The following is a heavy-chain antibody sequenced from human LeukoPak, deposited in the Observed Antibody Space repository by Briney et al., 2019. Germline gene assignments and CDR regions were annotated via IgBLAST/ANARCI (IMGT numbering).Heavy chain of an antibody. CDR2: INHSGST. D-gene: IGHD1-14*01. CDR1: GFTFSSYS. Sequence: GSLRLSCAASGFTFSSYSMNWVRQAPGKGLEWIGEINHSGSTNYNPSLKSRVTISVDTSKNQFSLKLSSVTAADTAVYYCARHRNRSPIFDLWGRGTLVTVSS. CDR3: ARHRNRSPIFDL. V-gene: IGHV4-34*01. J-gene: IGHJ2*01.